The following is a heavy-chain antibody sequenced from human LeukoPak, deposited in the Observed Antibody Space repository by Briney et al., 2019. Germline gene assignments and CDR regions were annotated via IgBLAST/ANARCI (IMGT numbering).Heavy chain of an antibody. CDR3: AKDRVDYSSSDPHDY. CDR1: GFTFSSYG. Sequence: PGRSLRLSCAASGFTFSSYGMHWVRQAPGKGLEWVAVISYDGSNKYYADSVKGRFTISRDNSKNTLYLQMNSLRAEDTAVYYCAKDRVDYSSSDPHDYWGQGTLVTVSS. CDR2: ISYDGSNK. D-gene: IGHD6-6*01. J-gene: IGHJ4*02. V-gene: IGHV3-30*18.